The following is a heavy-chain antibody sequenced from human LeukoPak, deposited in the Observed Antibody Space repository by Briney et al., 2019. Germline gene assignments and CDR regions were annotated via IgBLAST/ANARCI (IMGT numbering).Heavy chain of an antibody. D-gene: IGHD2/OR15-2a*01. CDR2: INYNGDT. CDR1: GGSISRSVNY. J-gene: IGHJ4*02. V-gene: IGHV4-39*01. CDR3: ARLGRSFRLAPFDY. Sequence: SETLSLTCTVLGGSISRSVNYWGWIRQPPGKGLEWIGNINYNGDTYYNASLKSRVTISVDTSKNQFSLKLTSVSAADTAVYYCARLGRSFRLAPFDYWGQGTLVTVSS.